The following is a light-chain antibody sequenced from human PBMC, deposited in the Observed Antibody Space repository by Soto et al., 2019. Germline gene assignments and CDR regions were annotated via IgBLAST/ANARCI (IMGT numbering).Light chain of an antibody. Sequence: VLTQSPDTLSLSPGERATLSCRASPFVNFNYLAWYQQRPGQAPRLLIYGASSRATGIPDRFSGSGSGTDFTLTISRLEPEDFAVYYCQQYGRSPLTFGQGTKVDIK. J-gene: IGKJ1*01. V-gene: IGKV3-20*01. CDR3: QQYGRSPLT. CDR2: GAS. CDR1: PFVNFNY.